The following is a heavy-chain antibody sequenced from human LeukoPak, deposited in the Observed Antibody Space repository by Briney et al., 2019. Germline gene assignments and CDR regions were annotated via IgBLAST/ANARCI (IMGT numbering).Heavy chain of an antibody. D-gene: IGHD2-8*02. J-gene: IGHJ4*02. CDR1: GFTFNNYA. CDR3: TKAPLRSCSGAFCYPFDY. Sequence: GGSLRLSCEASGFTFNNYAMSWVRQTPGKGLEWVAATIGGRPDTYHADSVKGRFTVSRDDSRSTLFLQMNSLRVEDTAVYYCTKAPLRSCSGAFCYPFDYWGQGTLVTVSS. V-gene: IGHV3-23*01. CDR2: TIGGRPDT.